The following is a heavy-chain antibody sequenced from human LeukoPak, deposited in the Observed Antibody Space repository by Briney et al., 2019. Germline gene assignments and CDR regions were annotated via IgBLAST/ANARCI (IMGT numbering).Heavy chain of an antibody. J-gene: IGHJ5*02. D-gene: IGHD3-10*01. CDR3: AREKRITMVRGVINWFDP. CDR2: INHSGST. Sequence: KPSETLSLTCAVYGGSFSGYYWSWIRQPPGKGLEWIGEINHSGSTNYNPSLKSRVTIPVDTSKNQFSLKLSSVTAADTAVYYCAREKRITMVRGVINWFDPWGQGTLVTVSS. V-gene: IGHV4-34*01. CDR1: GGSFSGYY.